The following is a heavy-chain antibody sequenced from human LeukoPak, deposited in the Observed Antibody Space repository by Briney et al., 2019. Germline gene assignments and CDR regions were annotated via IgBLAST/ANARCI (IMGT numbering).Heavy chain of an antibody. V-gene: IGHV3-11*04. CDR2: ISSSGTAI. D-gene: IGHD1-1*01. J-gene: IGHJ3*02. CDR1: GGSFSGYY. CDR3: ARDMEPDAFDI. Sequence: LSLTCAVYGGSFSGYYWSWIRQPPGKGLEWVSYISSSGTAIYYAGSVKGRFTISRDTAKNSLYLQMNSLRAEDTALYYCARDMEPDAFDIWGQGTMVTVSS.